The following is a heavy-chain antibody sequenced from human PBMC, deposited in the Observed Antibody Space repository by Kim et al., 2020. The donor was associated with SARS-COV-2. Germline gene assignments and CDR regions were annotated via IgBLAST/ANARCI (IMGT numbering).Heavy chain of an antibody. CDR2: IYPRDSDR. V-gene: IGHV5-51*01. CDR1: GYRFIDYW. D-gene: IGHD3-16*01. J-gene: IGHJ4*02. Sequence: GESLKISCKASGYRFIDYWIGWVRHMPGKGLEWMGLIYPRDSDRRDSPSFQGHVTLSVDKSIDTAYLQWTSLTTSDSATYYCARLWDSSTTHFDYLGQGT. CDR3: ARLWDSSTTHFDY.